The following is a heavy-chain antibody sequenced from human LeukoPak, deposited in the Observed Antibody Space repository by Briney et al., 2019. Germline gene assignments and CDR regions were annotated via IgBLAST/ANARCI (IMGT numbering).Heavy chain of an antibody. D-gene: IGHD6-25*01. CDR3: ARGSRAPRRRLSDFGY. V-gene: IGHV4-39*07. CDR1: GGLISISTYY. J-gene: IGHJ4*02. Sequence: SETLSLTCTVSGGLISISTYYWGWIRQPPGKGLEWIGSIYYSGTTHYNPSLKSRVTISVDTSKNQFSLKLSSVTAADTAVYYCARGSRAPRRRLSDFGYWGQGTLVTVSS. CDR2: IYYSGTT.